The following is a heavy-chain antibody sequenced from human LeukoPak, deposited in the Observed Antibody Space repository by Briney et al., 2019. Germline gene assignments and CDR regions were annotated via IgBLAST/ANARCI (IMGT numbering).Heavy chain of an antibody. CDR1: GGSFSGYY. J-gene: IGHJ4*02. CDR2: INHSGST. D-gene: IGHD2/OR15-2a*01. Sequence: SETLSLTCAVYGGSFSGYYWSWIRQPPGKGLEWIGEINHSGSTNYNPSLKSRVTISVDTSKNQFSLKLSSVTAAVTAVYYCARPNGTHFDYWGQGTLVTVSS. CDR3: ARPNGTHFDY. V-gene: IGHV4-34*01.